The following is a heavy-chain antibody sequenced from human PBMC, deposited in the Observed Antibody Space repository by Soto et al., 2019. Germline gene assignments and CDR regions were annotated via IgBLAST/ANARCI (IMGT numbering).Heavy chain of an antibody. CDR2: ISFDGSGK. CDR3: AKDLHTVRVTYHSGANS. CDR1: GFSFSTYG. J-gene: IGHJ4*02. V-gene: IGHV3-30*18. Sequence: QVQLVESGGGVVQPGRSLRLSCAASGFSFSTYGMQWVRQAPGKGLEWGAIISFDGSGKHYLESSRGRFSISRANYGNTVYLQMNSLSAEDTSVYFCAKDLHTVRVTYHSGANSWGQGALVTVSS. D-gene: IGHD3-10*01.